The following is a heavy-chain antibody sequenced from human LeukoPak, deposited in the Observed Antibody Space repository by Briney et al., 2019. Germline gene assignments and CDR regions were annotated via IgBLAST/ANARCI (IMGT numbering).Heavy chain of an antibody. CDR3: ARTRGGTRYSSSPPCDY. V-gene: IGHV4-34*01. J-gene: IGHJ4*02. CDR2: INHSGST. D-gene: IGHD6-13*01. CDR1: GGSFSGYY. Sequence: KPSETLSLTRAVYGGSFSGYYWSWIRQPPGKGLEWIGEINHSGSTNFNPSLKSRVTISVDTSKNQFSLKLSSVTAADTAVYYCARTRGGTRYSSSPPCDYWGQGTLVTVSS.